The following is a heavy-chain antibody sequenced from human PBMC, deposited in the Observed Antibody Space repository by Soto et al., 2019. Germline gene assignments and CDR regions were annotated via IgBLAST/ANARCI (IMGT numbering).Heavy chain of an antibody. D-gene: IGHD6-13*01. J-gene: IGHJ4*02. V-gene: IGHV3-49*04. CDR1: GFTFGDYA. CDR3: TRPYIAEAGAGY. CDR2: IRSKAYGGTT. Sequence: GGSLRLSGTASGFTFGDYAMSWVRQAPGKGLEWVGFIRSKAYGGTTEYAASVKGRFTISRDDSKSIAYLQMNSLKTEDTAVYYCTRPYIAEAGAGYWGQGTLVTVSS.